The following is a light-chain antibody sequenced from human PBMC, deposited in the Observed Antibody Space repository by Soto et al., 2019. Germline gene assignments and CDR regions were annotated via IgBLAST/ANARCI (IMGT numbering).Light chain of an antibody. Sequence: QSALTQPASVSGSPGQSITISCIGTSSDIGSYNHVSWFQHHPGRAPRLLIYEVTNRRPGVSDRFSGSKSGNTASLTIFGLQAEDEADYYCSSYTTTTTAVGGGTKVTVL. CDR2: EVT. CDR1: SSDIGSYNH. V-gene: IGLV2-14*01. J-gene: IGLJ2*01. CDR3: SSYTTTTTA.